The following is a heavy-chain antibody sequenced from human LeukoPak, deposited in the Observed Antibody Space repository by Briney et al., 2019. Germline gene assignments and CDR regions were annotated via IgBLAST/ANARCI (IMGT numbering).Heavy chain of an antibody. CDR3: ARVRREMKRSLGRTTEYSYYYYMDV. D-gene: IGHD1/OR15-1a*01. CDR1: GFTFSSYS. Sequence: GGSLRLSCAASGFTFSSYSMNWVRQAPGKGLEWVSSISSSSSYIYSADSVKGRFTISRDNAKNSLYLQMNSLRAEDTAVYYCARVRREMKRSLGRTTEYSYYYYMDVWGKGTTVTVSS. J-gene: IGHJ6*03. CDR2: ISSSSSYI. V-gene: IGHV3-21*01.